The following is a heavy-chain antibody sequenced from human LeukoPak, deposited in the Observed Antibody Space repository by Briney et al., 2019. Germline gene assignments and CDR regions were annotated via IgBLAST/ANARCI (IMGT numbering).Heavy chain of an antibody. V-gene: IGHV3-23*01. CDR3: ARDLGWELLYGWFDP. CDR1: GFTFSGYA. J-gene: IGHJ5*02. CDR2: ISGSGSST. D-gene: IGHD1-26*01. Sequence: PGGSLRLSCAASGFTFSGYAMNWVRQAPGKGLEWVSVISGSGSSTYYADSVKGRFTISRDNAKNSLYLQMNSLRAEDTAVYYCARDLGWELLYGWFDPWGRGTLVTVSS.